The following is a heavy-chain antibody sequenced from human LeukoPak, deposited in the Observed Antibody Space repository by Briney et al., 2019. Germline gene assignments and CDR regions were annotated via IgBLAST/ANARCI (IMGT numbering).Heavy chain of an antibody. V-gene: IGHV4-4*02. J-gene: IGHJ3*01. CDR2: IFHLGVT. CDR1: GGSISSDHW. Sequence: SETLSLTCAVSGGSISSDHWWSWVRPPPGKSLEWIGEIFHLGVTNYMPSLKSRVSMSVDKPRHQFSLNLRSMTAADTAVYFCARGGMSAFDVWGPGTKVSVSS. CDR3: ARGGMSAFDV.